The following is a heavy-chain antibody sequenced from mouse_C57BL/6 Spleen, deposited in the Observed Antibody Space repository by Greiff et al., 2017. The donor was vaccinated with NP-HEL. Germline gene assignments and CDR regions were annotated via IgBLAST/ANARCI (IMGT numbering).Heavy chain of an antibody. CDR2: ISSGSSTI. Sequence: EVKLVESGGGLVKPGGSLKLSCAASGFTFSDYGMHWVRQAPEKGLEWVAYISSGSSTIYYVDTVKGRFTISRDNAKNTLFLQMTSLRSEDTAMYYCARGYSGYFDVWGTGTTVTVSS. CDR1: GFTFSDYG. CDR3: ARGYSGYFDV. J-gene: IGHJ1*03. D-gene: IGHD2-3*01. V-gene: IGHV5-17*01.